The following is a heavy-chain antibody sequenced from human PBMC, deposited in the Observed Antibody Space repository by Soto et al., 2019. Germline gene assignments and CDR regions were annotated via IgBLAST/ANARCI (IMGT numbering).Heavy chain of an antibody. J-gene: IGHJ6*02. CDR1: GFNFSNHW. V-gene: IGHV3-30*03. CDR3: ARSRDGYSFYFYYGMDG. CDR2: ILHDGSAE. D-gene: IGHD4-4*01. Sequence: GGSLRLSCAASGFNFSNHWMHWVRQRPGEGLEWMALILHDGSAEYYADSVKGRFTISRDNSKNTLYLQMNSLRAEDTAVYYCARSRDGYSFYFYYGMDGWGQGTTVTVSS.